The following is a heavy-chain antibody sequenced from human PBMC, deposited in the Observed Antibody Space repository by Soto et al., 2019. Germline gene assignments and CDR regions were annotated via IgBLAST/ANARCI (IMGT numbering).Heavy chain of an antibody. CDR3: TTVMITFGGVIAEYYYYGMDV. CDR1: GFTFSNAW. Sequence: GGSLRLSCAASGFTFSNAWMNWVRQAPGKGLEWVGRIKSKTDGGTTDYAAPVKGRFTISRDDSKNTLYLQMDSLKTEDTAVYYCTTVMITFGGVIAEYYYYGMDVWGQGTTVTVSS. J-gene: IGHJ6*02. CDR2: IKSKTDGGTT. V-gene: IGHV3-15*07. D-gene: IGHD3-16*02.